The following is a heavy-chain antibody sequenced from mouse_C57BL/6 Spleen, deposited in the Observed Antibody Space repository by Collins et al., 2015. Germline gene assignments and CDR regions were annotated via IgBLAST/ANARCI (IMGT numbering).Heavy chain of an antibody. CDR2: INTYSGVP. CDR1: GYTFTTYG. J-gene: IGHJ4*01. CDR3: ARGTMDY. V-gene: IGHV9-3*01. Sequence: QIQLVQSGSELKKPGETVKISCKASGYTFTTYGMSWVKQAPGKGLKWMGWINTYSGVPTYADDFKGRFAFSLETSASTAYLQINNLKNEDTATYFCARGTMDYWGQGTSVTVSS.